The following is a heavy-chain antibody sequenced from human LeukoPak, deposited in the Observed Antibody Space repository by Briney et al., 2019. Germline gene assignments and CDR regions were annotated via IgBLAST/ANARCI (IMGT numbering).Heavy chain of an antibody. CDR1: GFTFGDYG. CDR3: TRGDYYDSGGYYFLFDY. CDR2: IRSKPYGGTT. V-gene: IGHV3-49*03. J-gene: IGHJ4*02. D-gene: IGHD3-22*01. Sequence: GGSLRLSCTGSGFTFGDYGMSWLPPAPGKGLEWVGFIRSKPYGGTTEYDASVKGRFTISRDDSDSSAYLQMNSLKTEDTAVYYCTRGDYYDSGGYYFLFDYWGQGTLVAVSS.